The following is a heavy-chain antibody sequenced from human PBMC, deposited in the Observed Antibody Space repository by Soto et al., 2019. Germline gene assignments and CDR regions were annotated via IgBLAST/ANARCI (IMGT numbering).Heavy chain of an antibody. CDR1: GFTFSSYA. Sequence: GGSLRLSCAASGFTFSSYAMSWVRQAPGKGLEWVSAISGSGGSTYYADSVKGRFTISRDNSKNTLYLQMNSLRAEDTAVYYCAKFHSAVATTLRRDYYYGMDVWGQGTTVTVSS. CDR2: ISGSGGST. V-gene: IGHV3-23*01. D-gene: IGHD5-12*01. J-gene: IGHJ6*02. CDR3: AKFHSAVATTLRRDYYYGMDV.